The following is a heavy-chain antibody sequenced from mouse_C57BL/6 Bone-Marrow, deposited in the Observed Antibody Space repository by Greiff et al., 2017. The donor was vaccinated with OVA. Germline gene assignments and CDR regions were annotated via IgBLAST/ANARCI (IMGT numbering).Heavy chain of an antibody. CDR3: ARQGYYGYDEAWFAY. D-gene: IGHD2-2*01. V-gene: IGHV5-6*01. J-gene: IGHJ3*01. CDR1: GFTFSSYG. CDR2: ISSGGSYT. Sequence: EVQRVESGGDLVKPGGSLKLSCAASGFTFSSYGMSWVRQTPDKRLEWVATISSGGSYTYYPDSVKGRFTISRDNAKNTLYLQMSSLKSEDTAMYYCARQGYYGYDEAWFAYWGKGTLVTVSA.